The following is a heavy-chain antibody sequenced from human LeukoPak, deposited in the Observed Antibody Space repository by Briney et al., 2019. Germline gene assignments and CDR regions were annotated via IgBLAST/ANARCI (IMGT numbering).Heavy chain of an antibody. D-gene: IGHD3-22*01. CDR3: ARSYYYDSSHTADY. J-gene: IGHJ4*02. V-gene: IGHV3-33*08. CDR2: IWYDGSNK. Sequence: GGSLRLSCAASGFTFSNYGMHWVRQAPGKGLEWVAYIWYDGSNKYYTDSVKGRFTISRDNSENTLYLQMNSLRAEDTAVYYCARSYYYDSSHTADYWGQGTLVTVSS. CDR1: GFTFSNYG.